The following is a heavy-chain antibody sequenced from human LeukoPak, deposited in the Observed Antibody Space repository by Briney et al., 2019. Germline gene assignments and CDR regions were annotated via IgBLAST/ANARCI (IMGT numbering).Heavy chain of an antibody. J-gene: IGHJ3*02. CDR3: ASPYQLLFESAFDT. D-gene: IGHD2-2*01. V-gene: IGHV1-2*02. CDR1: GYTFTGYY. Sequence: ASVKVSCKASGYTFTGYYMHWVRQAPGQGLEWMGWINPNSGGTNYAQKFQGRVTMTRDTSISTAYMELSRLRSDDTAVYYCASPYQLLFESAFDTWGQGTMVTVSS. CDR2: INPNSGGT.